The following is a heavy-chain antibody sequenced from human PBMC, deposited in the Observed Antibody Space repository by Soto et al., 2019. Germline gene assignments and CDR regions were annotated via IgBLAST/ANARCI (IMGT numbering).Heavy chain of an antibody. Sequence: QVQLVQSGAEVKKPGSSVKVSCKASGGTFSSYAISWVRQAPGQGLEWMGGIIPIFGTANYAQKFQGRVTITAYESTSTAYMELSSLRSEDTAVYYCARDRRTGYYYDSSGYRPLDYWGQGTLVTVSS. J-gene: IGHJ4*02. CDR3: ARDRRTGYYYDSSGYRPLDY. CDR1: GGTFSSYA. D-gene: IGHD3-22*01. V-gene: IGHV1-69*01. CDR2: IIPIFGTA.